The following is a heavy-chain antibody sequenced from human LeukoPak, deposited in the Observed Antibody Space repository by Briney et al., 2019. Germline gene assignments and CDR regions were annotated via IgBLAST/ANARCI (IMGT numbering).Heavy chain of an antibody. CDR2: ISGSGGTT. D-gene: IGHD4-17*01. CDR1: GFTFSSYA. CDR3: AKAQSGYSDLEY. V-gene: IGHV3-23*01. Sequence: GGSLRLSCAASGFTFSSYAMSWVRQAPGKGLEWVSVISGSGGTTYYADSVKGRFTISRDNSKNTLYMQMNSLRAEDTAVYYCAKAQSGYSDLEYWGQGTLATISS. J-gene: IGHJ4*02.